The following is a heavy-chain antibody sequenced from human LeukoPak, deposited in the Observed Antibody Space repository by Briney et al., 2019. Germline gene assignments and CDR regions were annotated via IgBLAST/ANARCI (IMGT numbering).Heavy chain of an antibody. CDR3: ARNGIAAAGSDNWFDP. CDR2: IYPGDSDT. J-gene: IGHJ5*02. D-gene: IGHD6-13*01. Sequence: GESLKISCKGSGYSSTSYWIGWVRQMPGKGLEWMGIIYPGDSDTRYSPSFQGQVTISADKSISTAYLQWSSLKASDTAMYYCARNGIAAAGSDNWFDPWGQGTLVTVSS. V-gene: IGHV5-51*01. CDR1: GYSSTSYW.